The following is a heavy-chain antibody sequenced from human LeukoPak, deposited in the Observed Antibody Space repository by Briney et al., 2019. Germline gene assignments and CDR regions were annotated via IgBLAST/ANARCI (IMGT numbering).Heavy chain of an antibody. CDR1: GFTFSIYA. J-gene: IGHJ6*03. V-gene: IGHV3-73*01. CDR2: IRSKANSYAT. CDR3: TRGVTTLPGVYMDV. D-gene: IGHD4-17*01. Sequence: PGGSLRLSCAPSGFTFSIYAMIWVRQASGKGLEWVGRIRSKANSYATAYAASVKGRFTISRDDSKNTAYLQMNSLKTEDTAVYYCTRGVTTLPGVYMDVWGKGTTVTISS.